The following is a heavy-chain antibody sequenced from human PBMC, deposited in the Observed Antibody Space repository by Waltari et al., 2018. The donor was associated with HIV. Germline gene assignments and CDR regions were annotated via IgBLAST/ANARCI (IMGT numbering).Heavy chain of an antibody. CDR1: GGSISSSSYY. CDR3: ARGYYDFWSGYYYFDY. Sequence: QLQLQESGPGLVKPSETLSLTCTVSGGSISSSSYYWGWIRQPPGKGLEWIGSIYYSGSTYYNPSLKSRVTISVDTSKNQFSLKLSSVTAADTAVYYCARGYYDFWSGYYYFDYWGQGTLVTVSS. J-gene: IGHJ4*02. V-gene: IGHV4-39*07. CDR2: IYYSGST. D-gene: IGHD3-3*01.